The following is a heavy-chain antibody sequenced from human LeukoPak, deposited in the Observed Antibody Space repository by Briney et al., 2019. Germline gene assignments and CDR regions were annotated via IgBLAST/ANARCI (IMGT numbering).Heavy chain of an antibody. J-gene: IGHJ3*02. CDR2: SYYSGTT. D-gene: IGHD3-3*01. V-gene: IGHV4-30-4*01. Sequence: SETLSLTCTVSGGSISSGAYYWSWVRQPPGKGLEWIGFSYYSGTTYYNPSLRSRVSISLDASKNQFSLRLSSVTAADTAVYYCARTSGVVIDDTFDIWGQGTMVTVS. CDR3: ARTSGVVIDDTFDI. CDR1: GGSISSGAYY.